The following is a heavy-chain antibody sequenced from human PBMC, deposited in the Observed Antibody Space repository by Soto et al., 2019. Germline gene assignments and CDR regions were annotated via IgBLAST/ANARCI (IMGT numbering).Heavy chain of an antibody. CDR3: AKGRSYYYYYGVDV. J-gene: IGHJ6*02. Sequence: GGSLRVSCSVSGFTFSNFGMHWGRQAPGKGLEWVAIISYDGTNDFYADSVKGRFTISRDNSKSTLYLQMNSLRAEDTALYYCAKGRSYYYYYGVDVWGQGTTVTVSS. CDR1: GFTFSNFG. CDR2: ISYDGTND. V-gene: IGHV3-30*18.